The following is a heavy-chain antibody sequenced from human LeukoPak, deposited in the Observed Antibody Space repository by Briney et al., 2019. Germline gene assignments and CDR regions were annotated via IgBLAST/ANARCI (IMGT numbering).Heavy chain of an antibody. CDR1: GYTFTGYY. CDR2: INPNSGGT. Sequence: GASVKVSCKASGYTFTGYYMHWVRQAPGQGREWMGGINPNSGGTNYAQKFQGRVTMTRATSISTAYMELSRLRSDDTAVYYCARDFPSYGSGSSRKSGQFDPWGQGTLVTVSS. J-gene: IGHJ5*02. CDR3: ARDFPSYGSGSSRKSGQFDP. D-gene: IGHD3-10*01. V-gene: IGHV1-2*02.